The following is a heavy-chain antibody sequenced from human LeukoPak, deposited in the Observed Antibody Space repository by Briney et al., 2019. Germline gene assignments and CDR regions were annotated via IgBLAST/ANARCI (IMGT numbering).Heavy chain of an antibody. CDR3: ARRVGLRFLEWLFSHYMDV. CDR1: GGSFSGYY. D-gene: IGHD3-3*01. CDR2: INHSGST. V-gene: IGHV4-34*01. Sequence: PSETLSLTCAVYGGSFSGYYWSWIRQPPGKGLEWIGEINHSGSTNYNPSLKSRVTISVDTSKNQFSLKLSSVTAADTAVYYCARRVGLRFLEWLFSHYMDVWGKGTTVTVSS. J-gene: IGHJ6*03.